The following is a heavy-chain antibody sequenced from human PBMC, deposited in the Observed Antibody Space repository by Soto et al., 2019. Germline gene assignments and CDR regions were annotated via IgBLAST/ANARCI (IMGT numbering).Heavy chain of an antibody. D-gene: IGHD6-19*01. Sequence: EVQLVESGGGLVQPGGSLRLSCAASGFTFSSYWMHWVRQAPGKGRVWVARVNSDGSTTNYADSVKGRFTISRDNAKNTLYLQMNSLRAEDTAVYYCASGYSSGWFLVGYWGQGTLVTVSS. CDR1: GFTFSSYW. J-gene: IGHJ4*02. V-gene: IGHV3-74*01. CDR2: VNSDGSTT. CDR3: ASGYSSGWFLVGY.